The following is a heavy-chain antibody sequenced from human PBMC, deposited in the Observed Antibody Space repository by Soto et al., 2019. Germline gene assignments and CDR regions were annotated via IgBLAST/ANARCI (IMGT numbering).Heavy chain of an antibody. CDR2: IWYDGSNK. CDR3: ARSDGSYFLDY. J-gene: IGHJ4*02. V-gene: IGHV3-33*01. CDR1: GFTFSSYG. D-gene: IGHD1-26*01. Sequence: GGSLRLSCAASGFTFSSYGMHWVRQAPGKGLEWVAVIWYDGSNKYYADSVKGRFTISRDNSKNTLYLQMNSLRAEDTAVYYCARSDGSYFLDYWGQGTLVTVSS.